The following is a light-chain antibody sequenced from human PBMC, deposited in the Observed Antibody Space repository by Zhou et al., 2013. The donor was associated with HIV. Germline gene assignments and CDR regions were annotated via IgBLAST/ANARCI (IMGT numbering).Light chain of an antibody. CDR3: QQYGNVPRFS. CDR1: RTIYTY. CDR2: DAY. J-gene: IGKJ3*01. Sequence: DVQLTQSPSYVPASIGDRVTITCRASRTIYTYLNWYQQKSGKAPKLLIYDAYNLESGVPSRFSGSGSGTHFTLTITGVQPEDFATYYCQQYGNVPRFSFGPGTTVDVK. V-gene: IGKV1-33*01.